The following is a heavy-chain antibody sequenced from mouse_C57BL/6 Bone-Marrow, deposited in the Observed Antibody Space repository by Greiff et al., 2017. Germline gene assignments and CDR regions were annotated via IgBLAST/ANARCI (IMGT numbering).Heavy chain of an antibody. V-gene: IGHV5-6*01. CDR2: ISSGGSYT. Sequence: EVHLVESGGDLVKPGGSLKLSCAASGFTFSSYGMSWVRQTPDKRLEWVATISSGGSYTYYPDRVKGRFTISRDNAKNTLYLQMSSLKSEDTAMCYCARLAEYYAMDYWGQGTSVTVSA. J-gene: IGHJ4*01. D-gene: IGHD3-3*01. CDR3: ARLAEYYAMDY. CDR1: GFTFSSYG.